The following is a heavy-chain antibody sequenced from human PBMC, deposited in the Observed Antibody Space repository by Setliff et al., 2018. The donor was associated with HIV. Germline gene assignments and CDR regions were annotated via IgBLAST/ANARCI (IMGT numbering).Heavy chain of an antibody. CDR2: MNPDSGNT. V-gene: IGHV1-8*03. Sequence: ASVKVSCKASGYTFSDYYLHWVRQTTGQGLEWMGWMNPDSGNTGYAQKFQGRVTITTETSATTAFMELSNLKSEDTAMYYCARSVVVYGGDSVPFDIWGPGTLVTVSS. D-gene: IGHD2-21*02. CDR1: GYTFSDYY. CDR3: ARSVVVYGGDSVPFDI. J-gene: IGHJ3*02.